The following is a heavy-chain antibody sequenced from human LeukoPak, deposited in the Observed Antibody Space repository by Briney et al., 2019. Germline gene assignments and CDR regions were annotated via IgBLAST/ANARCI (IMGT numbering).Heavy chain of an antibody. J-gene: IGHJ4*02. CDR3: AREVVVPAAKYDY. CDR1: GFTFSSYE. D-gene: IGHD2-2*01. CDR2: ISSSGSTI. Sequence: GGSLRLSCAASGFTFSSYEMNWVRQAPGKGLEWASYISSSGSTIYYADSVKGRFTISRDNAKNSLYLQMNSLRAEDTAVYYCAREVVVPAAKYDYWGQGTLVTVSS. V-gene: IGHV3-48*03.